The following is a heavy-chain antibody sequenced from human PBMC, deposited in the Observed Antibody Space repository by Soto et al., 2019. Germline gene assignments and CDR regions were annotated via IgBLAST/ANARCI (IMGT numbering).Heavy chain of an antibody. V-gene: IGHV4-59*01. Sequence: SETLSLTCNVSGGSISSYYWSWIRQPPGKGLEWIGYIYYSGSTNYNPSLKSRVTISVDTSKNQFSLKLSSVTAADTAVYYCARDGGDFWSGPYNWFDPWAQGTLVTVSS. CDR3: ARDGGDFWSGPYNWFDP. CDR2: IYYSGST. D-gene: IGHD3-3*01. J-gene: IGHJ5*02. CDR1: GGSISSYY.